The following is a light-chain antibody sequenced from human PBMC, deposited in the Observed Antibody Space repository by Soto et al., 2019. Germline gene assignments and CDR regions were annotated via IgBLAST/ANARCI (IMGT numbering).Light chain of an antibody. CDR3: QEYNGNSGLT. Sequence: DIQMTQSPSTLSASVGDRVTITCRASQNIRSWLAWYQQKPGKAPELLIYSASGLESGVPSRFSGSGSGKEFTLTISSLQPDDFAIYYCQEYNGNSGLTFGGGTKVEIK. CDR1: QNIRSW. CDR2: SAS. J-gene: IGKJ4*01. V-gene: IGKV1-5*03.